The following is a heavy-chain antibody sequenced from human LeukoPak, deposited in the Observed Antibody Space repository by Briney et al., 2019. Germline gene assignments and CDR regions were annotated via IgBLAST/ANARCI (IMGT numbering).Heavy chain of an antibody. CDR3: ARASDSYSSSWYYGWFDP. D-gene: IGHD6-13*01. Sequence: PGGSLRLSCAASGFTFCSYAMHWVRQAPGKGLEWVAVISYDGSNKYYADSVKGRFTISRDNSKNTLYLQMNSLRAEDTAVYYCARASDSYSSSWYYGWFDPWGQGTLVTVSS. J-gene: IGHJ5*02. CDR2: ISYDGSNK. V-gene: IGHV3-30-3*01. CDR1: GFTFCSYA.